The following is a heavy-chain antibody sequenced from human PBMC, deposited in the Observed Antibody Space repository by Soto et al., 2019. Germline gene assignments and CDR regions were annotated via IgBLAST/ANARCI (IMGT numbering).Heavy chain of an antibody. J-gene: IGHJ4*02. D-gene: IGHD5-18*01. Sequence: LSLTCNVSGGSVSSSNYYWSWIRQPPGEGLEWIGYIFYTGSVYFNPSLMSRVTMSLDSSKNQFSLNLNSVTAADTAVYFCASELSGYSYGPGEVYWGQEILVTVSS. CDR1: GGSVSSSNYY. CDR3: ASELSGYSYGPGEVY. V-gene: IGHV4-30-4*01. CDR2: IFYTGSV.